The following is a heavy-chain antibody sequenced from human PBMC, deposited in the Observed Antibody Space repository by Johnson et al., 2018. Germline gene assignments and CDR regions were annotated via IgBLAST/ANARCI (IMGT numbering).Heavy chain of an antibody. CDR1: GGSIPTSTYD. Sequence: QVQLQESGPGLVRPSETLSLTCIVSGGSIPTSTYDWGWIRQPPGKGLEWIGSIFYSGSTYYNPSLKGQVTMAVDPSKNQFSLKLNSVTAADTAAYYCAGQWWIKPYAFDIWGQGTLITVSS. V-gene: IGHV4-39*01. J-gene: IGHJ3*02. CDR3: AGQWWIKPYAFDI. D-gene: IGHD5-18*01. CDR2: IFYSGST.